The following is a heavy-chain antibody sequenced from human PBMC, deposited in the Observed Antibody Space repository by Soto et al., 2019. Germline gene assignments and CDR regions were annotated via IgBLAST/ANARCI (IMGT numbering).Heavy chain of an antibody. V-gene: IGHV1-8*01. Sequence: QVQLVQSGAEVKKPGASVKVSCKASGYTFTSYDINWVRQATGQGLEWMGYTNPNSGNTVYAQQFQGRVTMTWDTSITTAYMELSSLRSEDTAVYYCVREGMDVWDQGTTVTVSS. J-gene: IGHJ6*02. CDR2: TNPNSGNT. CDR3: VREGMDV. CDR1: GYTFTSYD.